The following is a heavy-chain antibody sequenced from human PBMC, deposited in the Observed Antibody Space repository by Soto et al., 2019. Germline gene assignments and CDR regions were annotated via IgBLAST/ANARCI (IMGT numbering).Heavy chain of an antibody. CDR3: ARPRSHYYDRSAERAFDI. V-gene: IGHV1-69*13. CDR1: GYTFTGYY. D-gene: IGHD3-22*01. Sequence: SVKVSCKASGYTFTGYYMHWVRQAPGQGLEWMGGIIPLFGTTNYAQKFQGRVTITADESTSTAYMELSSLRSEDTAFYYCARPRSHYYDRSAERAFDIWGQGTMVTVS. CDR2: IIPLFGTT. J-gene: IGHJ3*02.